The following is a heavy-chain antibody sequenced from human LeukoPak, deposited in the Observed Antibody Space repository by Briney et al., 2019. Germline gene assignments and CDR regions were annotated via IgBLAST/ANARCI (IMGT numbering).Heavy chain of an antibody. D-gene: IGHD1-26*01. J-gene: IGHJ3*02. CDR1: GFTFDDYA. Sequence: PGRSLRLSCAASGFTFDDYAMHWVRQASGKGLEWVSGISWNSGSIGYADSVKGRFTISRDNAKNSLYLQMNSLRAEDTALYYCAREMEGGSYWGAFDIWGQGTMVTVSS. CDR2: ISWNSGSI. V-gene: IGHV3-9*01. CDR3: AREMEGGSYWGAFDI.